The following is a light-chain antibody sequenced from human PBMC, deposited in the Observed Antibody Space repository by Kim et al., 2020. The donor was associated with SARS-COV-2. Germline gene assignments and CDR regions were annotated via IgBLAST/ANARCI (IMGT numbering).Light chain of an antibody. Sequence: MTQSPATLSVSPGERATLSCRSNESISTNLAWYQHRPGQAPRLLIYGASTRATGISARFSGSGSGTEFTLSISSLQSEDFAVFYCQQYNNWPRTFGQGTKVEIK. J-gene: IGKJ1*01. V-gene: IGKV3-15*01. CDR2: GAS. CDR3: QQYNNWPRT. CDR1: ESISTN.